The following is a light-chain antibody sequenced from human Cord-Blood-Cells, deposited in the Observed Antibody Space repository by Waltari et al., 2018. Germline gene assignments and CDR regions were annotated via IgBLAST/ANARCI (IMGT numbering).Light chain of an antibody. J-gene: IGKJ3*01. CDR3: QQYYRTPLT. V-gene: IGKV4-1*01. CDR1: QSVLYSTNNKNY. CDR2: WAS. Sequence: DIVMTQSPDSLAASLGEGATIPCTYSQSVLYSTNNKNYLAWYQQQPGQPPKLLIYWASTRESGVPDRFSGSGSGTDVTLTISSLQAEDVAVYYCQQYYRTPLTFGPGTKVDIK.